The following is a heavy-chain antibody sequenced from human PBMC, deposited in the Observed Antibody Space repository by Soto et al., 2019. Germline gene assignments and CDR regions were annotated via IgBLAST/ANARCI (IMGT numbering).Heavy chain of an antibody. CDR3: AKRVGVDGYFHCY. V-gene: IGHV3-23*01. CDR2: IGGRSDNT. Sequence: EVQLLESGGGLVQPGGSLRLSCAASGFTFRNYAMSWVRQAPGKGLEWLSSIGGRSDNTNYADSVKGRFTISRDNSKKTPYLQMNSLRIGGPALFFCAKRVGVDGYFHCYWGQGTLVTVSS. D-gene: IGHD5-12*01. CDR1: GFTFRNYA. J-gene: IGHJ4*02.